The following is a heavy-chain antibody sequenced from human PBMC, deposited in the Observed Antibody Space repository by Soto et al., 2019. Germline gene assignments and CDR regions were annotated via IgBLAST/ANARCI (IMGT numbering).Heavy chain of an antibody. CDR3: AHRLGLLPAWYFDY. D-gene: IGHD3-22*01. Sequence: ITLKESVPTLVKPTQTLTLTCTFSGFSPSPSGVGVGWILQPPGKTLAWLALIYWDDDKRYSPSLKSRLTITKDTSKNQVVLTMTNMDPVDTATYYCAHRLGLLPAWYFDYWGQGTLVTVSS. CDR1: GFSPSPSGVG. V-gene: IGHV2-5*02. CDR2: IYWDDDK. J-gene: IGHJ4*02.